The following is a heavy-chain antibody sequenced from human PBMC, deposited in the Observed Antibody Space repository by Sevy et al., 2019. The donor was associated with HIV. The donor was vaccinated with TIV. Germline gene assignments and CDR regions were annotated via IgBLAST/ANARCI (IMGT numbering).Heavy chain of an antibody. Sequence: GGSLRLSCAASGFTFSSYAMHWVRQAPGKGLEWVAVISYDGSNKYYADSVKGRFTISRDNSKNTLYLQMNSLRAEDTAVYYCARDADLIYGPAGGFDYWGQGTLVTVSS. V-gene: IGHV3-30-3*01. CDR3: ARDADLIYGPAGGFDY. D-gene: IGHD3-10*01. CDR2: ISYDGSNK. J-gene: IGHJ4*02. CDR1: GFTFSSYA.